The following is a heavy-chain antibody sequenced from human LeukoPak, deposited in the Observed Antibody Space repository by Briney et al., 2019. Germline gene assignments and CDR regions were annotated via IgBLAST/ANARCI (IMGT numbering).Heavy chain of an antibody. CDR3: AYLNFYNYGGFSRAFDY. CDR2: IYWDDEK. Sequence: SGPTLVKPTQTLTLTCTFSGFSLTTYGVGVGWIRQPPGKALEGLALIYWDDEKRYRPSLRTRLTITKDTSKSQVVLTLTNVDPVDTATYYCAYLNFYNYGGFSRAFDYWGQGILVTVSS. CDR1: GFSLTTYGVG. J-gene: IGHJ4*02. D-gene: IGHD2-21*01. V-gene: IGHV2-5*02.